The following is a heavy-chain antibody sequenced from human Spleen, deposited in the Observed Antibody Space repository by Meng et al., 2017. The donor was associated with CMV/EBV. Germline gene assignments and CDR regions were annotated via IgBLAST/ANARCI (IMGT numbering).Heavy chain of an antibody. V-gene: IGHV3-9*01. CDR1: GFTFDDYA. CDR2: ISWNSGTI. J-gene: IGHJ3*02. CDR3: AREEARNGFDI. Sequence: GGSLRLSCVASGFTFDDYAMHWVRQAPGKGLEWVSGISWNSGTIGYADSVKGRFTISRENAKNSLHLQMNSLRAEDTALYFCAREEARNGFDIWGQGTMVTVSS.